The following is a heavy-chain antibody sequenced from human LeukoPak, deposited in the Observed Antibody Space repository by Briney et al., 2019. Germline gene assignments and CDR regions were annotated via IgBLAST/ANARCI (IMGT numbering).Heavy chain of an antibody. J-gene: IGHJ3*02. D-gene: IGHD3-22*01. Sequence: GGTLRLSCAASGFTFSSYGMSWVRQAPGKGLEWVSTISGRRDSTSYADSVKGRFTISRDNSKNTLYLQMNSLRAEDTAVYYCAKDSTRARTQDSSGYYYHDAFDIWGQGTMVTVSS. CDR2: ISGRRDST. CDR3: AKDSTRARTQDSSGYYYHDAFDI. CDR1: GFTFSSYG. V-gene: IGHV3-23*01.